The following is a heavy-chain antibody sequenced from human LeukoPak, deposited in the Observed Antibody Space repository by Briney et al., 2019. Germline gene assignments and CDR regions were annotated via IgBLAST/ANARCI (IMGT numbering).Heavy chain of an antibody. CDR1: GYTFTSYG. CDR2: ISPYNGHT. Sequence: ASVKVSCKASGYTFTSYGISWVRPAPGQGLEWMGWISPYNGHTNFAQKLQGRVTMTTDTSTSTAYMELRSLRSDDTAVYYCARDFGSAAYDGAFDIWGQGTMVTVSS. J-gene: IGHJ3*02. V-gene: IGHV1-18*01. CDR3: ARDFGSAAYDGAFDI. D-gene: IGHD3-22*01.